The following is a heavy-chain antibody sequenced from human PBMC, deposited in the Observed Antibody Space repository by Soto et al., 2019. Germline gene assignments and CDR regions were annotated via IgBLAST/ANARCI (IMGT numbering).Heavy chain of an antibody. D-gene: IGHD1-26*01. CDR2: ISYDGTNT. Sequence: QLGGSLRLSCAASGFTFNSYTIHWVRQAPGKGLKWVSVISYDGTNTFYADSVKGRFTISRDNSKNTLYLQMNNLRTEDTAVYYCARSKEWELPLDYWGQGTLVTVSS. V-gene: IGHV3-30-3*01. J-gene: IGHJ4*02. CDR3: ARSKEWELPLDY. CDR1: GFTFNSYT.